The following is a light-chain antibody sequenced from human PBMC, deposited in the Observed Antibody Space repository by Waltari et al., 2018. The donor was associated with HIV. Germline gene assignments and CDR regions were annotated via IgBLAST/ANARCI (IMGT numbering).Light chain of an antibody. CDR1: SSDVGGYNY. J-gene: IGLJ1*01. CDR2: DVS. V-gene: IGLV2-14*03. Sequence: QSALTQPASVSGSPGQSITSSCTGTSSDVGGYNYVSWYQQHPGTGPTLMIYDVSNRPSGVSNRFSGSKSGNPASLTISGLQAEDEADYYCSSYTSSSTPFYVVGTGTKVTVL. CDR3: SSYTSSSTPFYV.